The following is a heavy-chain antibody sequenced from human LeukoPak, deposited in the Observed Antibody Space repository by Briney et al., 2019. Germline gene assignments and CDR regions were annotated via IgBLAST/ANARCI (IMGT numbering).Heavy chain of an antibody. D-gene: IGHD1-26*01. CDR2: IRYDGSNK. Sequence: QSGGSLRLSCAASGFTFSSYGMHWVRQAPGKGLEWVAFIRYDGSNKYYADSVKGRFTISRDNSKNTLYLQMNSLRAEDTAVYYCARGPSVGATTIDFDYWGQGTLVTVSS. V-gene: IGHV3-30*02. CDR3: ARGPSVGATTIDFDY. J-gene: IGHJ4*02. CDR1: GFTFSSYG.